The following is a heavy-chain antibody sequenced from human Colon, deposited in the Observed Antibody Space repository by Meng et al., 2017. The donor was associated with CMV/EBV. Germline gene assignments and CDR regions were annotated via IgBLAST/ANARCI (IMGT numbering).Heavy chain of an antibody. Sequence: GSLRLSCTVSGGSVSSSAFYWGWIRQSPGKGLEWIGNIYYSGTTYYNPSLKSRVAISADTSKNQFSLKLRSVTAADTAVYCCAREEVAAAGRSLDYWGQGTLVTVSS. CDR2: IYYSGTT. D-gene: IGHD6-13*01. V-gene: IGHV4-39*07. CDR3: AREEVAAAGRSLDY. CDR1: GGSVSSSAFY. J-gene: IGHJ4*02.